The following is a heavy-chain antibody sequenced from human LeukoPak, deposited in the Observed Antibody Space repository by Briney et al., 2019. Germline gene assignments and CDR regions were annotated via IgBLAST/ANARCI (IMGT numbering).Heavy chain of an antibody. Sequence: SETLSLTCTVSGGSISSYYWSWIRQPPGKGLEWIGYIYYSGSTNYNPSLKSRVTISVDTSKNQFSLKLSSVTAADTAVYYCRTYYYDSSGYLDYWGQGTLVTVSS. CDR1: GGSISSYY. V-gene: IGHV4-59*12. CDR2: IYYSGST. CDR3: RTYYYDSSGYLDY. D-gene: IGHD3-22*01. J-gene: IGHJ4*02.